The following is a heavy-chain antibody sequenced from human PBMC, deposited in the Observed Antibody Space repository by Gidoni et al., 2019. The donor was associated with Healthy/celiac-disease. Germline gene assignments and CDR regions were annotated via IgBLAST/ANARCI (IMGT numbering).Heavy chain of an antibody. V-gene: IGHV4-59*08. CDR3: ARQKGDSSGWLFDY. J-gene: IGHJ4*02. D-gene: IGHD6-19*01. Sequence: TNYNPSLKSRVTISVDTSKNQFSLKLSSVTAADTAVYYCARQKGDSSGWLFDYWGQGTLVTVSS. CDR2: T.